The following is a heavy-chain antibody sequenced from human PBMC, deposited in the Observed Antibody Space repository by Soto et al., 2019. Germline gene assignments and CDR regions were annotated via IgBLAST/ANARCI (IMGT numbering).Heavy chain of an antibody. V-gene: IGHV3-23*01. CDR1: GFTFSNYA. Sequence: GGSLRLSCAASGFTFSNYAMSWVRQAPGKGLAWVSAVSGSADHTYYADSVKGRFTISRDNAKNSLYLQMNSLRAEDTALYYCAKDMSGGVVRGDFDYWGQGTLVTVSS. D-gene: IGHD3-10*01. CDR3: AKDMSGGVVRGDFDY. CDR2: VSGSADHT. J-gene: IGHJ4*02.